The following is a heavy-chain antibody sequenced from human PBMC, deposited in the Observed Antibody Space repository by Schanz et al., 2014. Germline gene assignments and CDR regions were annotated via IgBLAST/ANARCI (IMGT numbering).Heavy chain of an antibody. V-gene: IGHV1-2*02. CDR3: ARDKSEHHLLFFDF. CDR1: GYTFTGYS. J-gene: IGHJ4*02. Sequence: QVQLVQSGAEVKKPGASVKVSCKVSGYTFTGYSLHWVRQIPTQGLEWVGWINPLNGGTNYAQKFQGRVSMTRDTSINTAYMELSSLTSADTAIYFCARDKSEHHLLFFDFWGQGALVTVSP. CDR2: INPLNGGT.